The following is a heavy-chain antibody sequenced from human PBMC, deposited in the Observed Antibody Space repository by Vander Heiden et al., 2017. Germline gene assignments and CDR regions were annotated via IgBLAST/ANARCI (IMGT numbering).Heavy chain of an antibody. D-gene: IGHD2-8*01. CDR3: AKVGGDCTNGVCYTYFDY. CDR1: GFTFSSYG. J-gene: IGHJ4*02. V-gene: IGHV3-30*18. Sequence: QVQLVESGGGVVQPGRSRRPSCAASGFTFSSYGMHWVSQAPGKGLEWVAVISDDGSNKYYADAVKGRFTISGDNSKNTLYLQMNSLRAEDTAVYYCAKVGGDCTNGVCYTYFDYWGQGTLVTVSS. CDR2: ISDDGSNK.